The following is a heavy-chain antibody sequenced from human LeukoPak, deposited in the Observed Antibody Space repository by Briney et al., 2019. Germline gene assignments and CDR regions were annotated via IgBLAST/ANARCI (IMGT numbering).Heavy chain of an antibody. D-gene: IGHD4-17*01. Sequence: ASVKVSCKASGHTFTDYHIHWVRQAPGQGLEWMGWLNPYSGGTNYVQKFQGRVTMTRDTSISTGYMELSRLTSDDTAVYYCARVYDYGDYAGYWGQGTLVTVSS. CDR1: GHTFTDYH. CDR2: LNPYSGGT. V-gene: IGHV1-2*02. J-gene: IGHJ4*02. CDR3: ARVYDYGDYAGY.